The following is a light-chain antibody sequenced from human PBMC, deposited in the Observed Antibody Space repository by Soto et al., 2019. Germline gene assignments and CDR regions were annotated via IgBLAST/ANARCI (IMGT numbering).Light chain of an antibody. V-gene: IGKV3-20*01. CDR1: QSVSSSF. Sequence: DIVLTQSPGTLSLSPGDRATLSCRASQSVSSSFLAWYQQKPGQAPRLLIHGASSRATGIPDRFSGSGSGTAFTLTISRLEPEDFAAYYCPQDGSSPRLPFGGGTKVELK. J-gene: IGKJ4*01. CDR3: PQDGSSPRLP. CDR2: GAS.